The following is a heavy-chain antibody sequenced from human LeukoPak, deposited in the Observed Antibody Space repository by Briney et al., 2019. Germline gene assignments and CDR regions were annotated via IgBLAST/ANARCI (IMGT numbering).Heavy chain of an antibody. CDR2: ISGSGGST. J-gene: IGHJ4*02. D-gene: IGHD3-10*01. CDR1: GFTFSSYA. Sequence: GGSLRLSCAASGFTFSSYAMSWVRQAPGKGLEWVSAISGSGGSTYYADSVKGRFTISRDNSKNTQYLQMNSLRADDTAVYYCAKEWLWFGESGIDYWGQGALVTVSS. V-gene: IGHV3-23*01. CDR3: AKEWLWFGESGIDY.